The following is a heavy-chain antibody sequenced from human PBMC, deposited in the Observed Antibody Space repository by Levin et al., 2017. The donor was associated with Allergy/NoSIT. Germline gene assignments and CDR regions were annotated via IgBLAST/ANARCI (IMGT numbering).Heavy chain of an antibody. CDR3: ARAVSGSYFDY. V-gene: IGHV3-30-3*01. D-gene: IGHD3-10*01. CDR1: GFSFSDYP. Sequence: GESLKISCAASGFSFSDYPMTWVRQGQGKGLEWVASTSYDGSNKNYADSVKGRFTIPRDNSKDTLYLQMSSLRSEDTGVYYWARAVSGSYFDYWGQGTLVTVSS. CDR2: TSYDGSNK. J-gene: IGHJ4*02.